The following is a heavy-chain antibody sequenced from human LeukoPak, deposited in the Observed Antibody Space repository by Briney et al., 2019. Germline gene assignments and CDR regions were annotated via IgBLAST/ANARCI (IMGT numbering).Heavy chain of an antibody. V-gene: IGHV3-74*01. Sequence: PGGSLRLSCAASGFTFSSYWMHWVRQAPGKGLVWVARINSDGSSTTYADSVKGRFTISRDNAKNTLYLQMNSLRAEDTAVYYCARGPSYSENLDYWGQGTLVTVSS. CDR3: ARGPSYSENLDY. J-gene: IGHJ4*02. CDR1: GFTFSSYW. D-gene: IGHD1-26*01. CDR2: INSDGSST.